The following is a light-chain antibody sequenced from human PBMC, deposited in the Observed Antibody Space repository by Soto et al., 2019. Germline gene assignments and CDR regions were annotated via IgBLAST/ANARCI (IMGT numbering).Light chain of an antibody. CDR3: QQYNSYSPAT. CDR1: ESIRTW. CDR2: DAS. Sequence: DIQMTQSPSTLSASIGDRVTITCRASESIRTWLAWYQQKPGKAPKLLIYDASSLESGVPSRFSGSGSGTEFTLTISSLQPDDFATYYCQQYNSYSPATFGQGTKVDI. J-gene: IGKJ1*01. V-gene: IGKV1-5*01.